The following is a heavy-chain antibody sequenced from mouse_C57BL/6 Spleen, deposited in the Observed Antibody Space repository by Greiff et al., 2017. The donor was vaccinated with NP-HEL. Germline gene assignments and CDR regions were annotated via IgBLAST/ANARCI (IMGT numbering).Heavy chain of an antibody. CDR1: GYTFTSYG. Sequence: QVQLKESGAELARPGASVKLSCKASGYTFTSYGISWVKQRTGQGLEWIGEIYPRSGNTYYNEKFKGKATLTADKSSSTAYMELRSLTSEDSAVYFCASLITTVVATRYFDYWGQGTTLTVSS. D-gene: IGHD1-1*01. CDR3: ASLITTVVATRYFDY. CDR2: IYPRSGNT. V-gene: IGHV1-81*01. J-gene: IGHJ2*01.